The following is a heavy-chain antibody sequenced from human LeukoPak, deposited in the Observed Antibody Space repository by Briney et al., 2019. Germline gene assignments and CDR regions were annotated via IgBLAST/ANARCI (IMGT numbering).Heavy chain of an antibody. D-gene: IGHD3-3*01. CDR1: GGSISSGGYY. Sequence: SGTLSLTCTVSGGSISSGGYYWSWIRQHPGKGLEWIGYIYYSGSTYYNPSLKSRVTISVDTSKNQFSLKLSSVTAADTAVYYCAREKDDFWSGYLPYYYYYMDVWGKGTTVTVSS. CDR3: AREKDDFWSGYLPYYYYYMDV. J-gene: IGHJ6*03. CDR2: IYYSGST. V-gene: IGHV4-31*03.